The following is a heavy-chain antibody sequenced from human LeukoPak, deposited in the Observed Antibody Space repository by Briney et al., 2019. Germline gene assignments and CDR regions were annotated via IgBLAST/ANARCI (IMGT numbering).Heavy chain of an antibody. Sequence: ASVKVSCKASGYTFTSYGISWVRQAPGQGLEWMGWISAYYGNTNYVQKLQGRVTLTTDTSTSTAYMELRSLTSDDTAVYFCARADDISPRYYYGMDVWGPGTTVSVSS. CDR3: ARADDISPRYYYGMDV. D-gene: IGHD3-9*01. CDR1: GYTFTSYG. V-gene: IGHV1-18*01. J-gene: IGHJ6*02. CDR2: ISAYYGNT.